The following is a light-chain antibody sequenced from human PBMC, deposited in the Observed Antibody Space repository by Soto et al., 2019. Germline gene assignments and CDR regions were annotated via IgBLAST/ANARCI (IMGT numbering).Light chain of an antibody. CDR2: DAS. J-gene: IGKJ5*01. CDR3: QQYGTSEMS. V-gene: IGKV1-5*01. Sequence: DAQMTHPPSALSAYGEDRVTITCGGSKRSSCWLAWYQQRAGEAPKLLIYDASSLESGVPSRFSGSGFGTDFTLTITRLEPDDFAAYYCQQYGTSEMSFGRGRLVEI. CDR1: KRSSCW.